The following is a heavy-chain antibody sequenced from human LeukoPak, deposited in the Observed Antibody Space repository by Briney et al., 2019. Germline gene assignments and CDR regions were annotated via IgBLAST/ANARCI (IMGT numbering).Heavy chain of an antibody. CDR3: AKSSSTSSYDAFDI. CDR1: SGSISSYY. J-gene: IGHJ3*02. CDR2: IYYSGNT. V-gene: IGHV4-59*08. D-gene: IGHD2-2*01. Sequence: SETLSLTCTVSSGSISSYYWSWIRQPPGKGLEWIGYIYYSGNTKYNPSLKSRVTISVDTSNNQFSLKLNSVTAADTAVYYCAKSSSTSSYDAFDIWGQGTVVTVSS.